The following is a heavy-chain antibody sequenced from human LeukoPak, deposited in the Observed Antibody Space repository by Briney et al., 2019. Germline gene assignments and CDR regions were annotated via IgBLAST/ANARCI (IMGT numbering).Heavy chain of an antibody. V-gene: IGHV3-33*08. D-gene: IGHD4-11*01. CDR3: ARDNYPDNWFDP. CDR1: GFTFSSYG. CDR2: IWYDGSNK. Sequence: GGSLRLSCAASGFTFSSYGMHLIRQAPGKGLEWVAVIWYDGSNKYYADSVKGRFTISRDNSKNTLYLQMNSLRAEDTAVYYCARDNYPDNWFDPWGQGTLVTVSS. J-gene: IGHJ5*02.